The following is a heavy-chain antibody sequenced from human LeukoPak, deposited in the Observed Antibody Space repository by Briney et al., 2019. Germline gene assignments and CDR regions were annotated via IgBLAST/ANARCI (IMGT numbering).Heavy chain of an antibody. J-gene: IGHJ4*02. D-gene: IGHD6-19*01. CDR1: GGTFISYA. CDR3: ARPAVAGLYYFDY. V-gene: IGHV1-69*13. Sequence: EASVKVSCKASGGTFISYAISWVRQAPGQGLEWMGGIIPIFGTANYAQKFQGRVTITADESTSTAYMELSGLRSEDTAVYYCARPAVAGLYYFDYWGQGTLVTVSS. CDR2: IIPIFGTA.